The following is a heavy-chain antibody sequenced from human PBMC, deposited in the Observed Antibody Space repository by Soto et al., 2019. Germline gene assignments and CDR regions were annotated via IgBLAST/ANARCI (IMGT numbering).Heavy chain of an antibody. CDR1: GGSFSGYY. CDR2: INHSGST. Sequence: SETLSLTCAVYGGSFSGYYWSWIRQPPGKGLEWIGEINHSGSTNYNPSLKSRVTISVDTSKNQFSLKLTSVTAADTAVYYCARDKNTDLFDYWGQGTLVTVSS. D-gene: IGHD2-8*02. J-gene: IGHJ4*02. V-gene: IGHV4-34*01. CDR3: ARDKNTDLFDY.